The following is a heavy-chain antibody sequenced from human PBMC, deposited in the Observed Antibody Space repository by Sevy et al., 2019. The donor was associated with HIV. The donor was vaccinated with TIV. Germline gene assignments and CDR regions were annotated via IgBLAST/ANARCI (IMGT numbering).Heavy chain of an antibody. CDR2: IKSKTDGGTT. Sequence: GGSLRLSCAASGFTFSKAWMSWVRQAPGKGLEWVGRIKSKTDGGTTDYAAPVKGRFTMSRDDSKNTLSVQMNSLKIEDTAVYYCTTDTVVRFQHWGQGTLVTVSS. D-gene: IGHD2-15*01. J-gene: IGHJ1*01. CDR1: GFTFSKAW. V-gene: IGHV3-15*01. CDR3: TTDTVVRFQH.